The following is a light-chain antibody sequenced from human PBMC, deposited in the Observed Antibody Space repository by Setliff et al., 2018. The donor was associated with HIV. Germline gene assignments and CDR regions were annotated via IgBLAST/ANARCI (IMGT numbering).Light chain of an antibody. CDR1: SSNIGSNY. Sequence: SVLTQPPSASGTPGQRVTISCSGSSSNIGSNYVYWYQQLPGTAPKLLIYRNNQRPSGVPDRFSGSKSGTSASLAISGLRSEDEADYYCAAWDDSLSANYVFGTGTKV. V-gene: IGLV1-47*01. CDR3: AAWDDSLSANYV. CDR2: RNN. J-gene: IGLJ1*01.